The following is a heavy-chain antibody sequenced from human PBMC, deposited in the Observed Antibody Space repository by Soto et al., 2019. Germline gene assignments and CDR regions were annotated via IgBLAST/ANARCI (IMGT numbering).Heavy chain of an antibody. D-gene: IGHD4-17*01. CDR2: IYWDDDK. J-gene: IGHJ3*02. CDR1: GFSLSTSGVG. Sequence: QITLKESGPTLVKPTQTLTLTCTFSGFSLSTSGVGVGWIRQPPGKALEWLALIYWDDDKRYTPSLKSRLTIAKDTSKNQVVLTMTNMDPVDTATYYCAHSTTVTPWGAFHIWGQGTMVTVSS. V-gene: IGHV2-5*02. CDR3: AHSTTVTPWGAFHI.